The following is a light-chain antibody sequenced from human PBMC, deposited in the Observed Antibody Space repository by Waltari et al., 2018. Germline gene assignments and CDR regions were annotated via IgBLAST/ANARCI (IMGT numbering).Light chain of an antibody. V-gene: IGKV1D-13*01. CDR3: QQFHNYPPT. CDR2: DAS. CDR1: QDISTA. J-gene: IGKJ5*01. Sequence: AIQLTQSPSPLSASVGDRVNITCRASQDISTALAWYQQKSGEAPKLLIYDASTLGSGVPSRFSGSGTGTDFTLTISRLQPEDFSTYHCQQFHNYPPTFGQGTRLEIK.